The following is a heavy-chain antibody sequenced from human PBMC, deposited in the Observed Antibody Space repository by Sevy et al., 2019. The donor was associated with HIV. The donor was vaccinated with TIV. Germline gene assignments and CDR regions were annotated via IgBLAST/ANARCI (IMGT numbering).Heavy chain of an antibody. D-gene: IGHD6-13*01. CDR1: GGSFSGYY. CDR3: ARGFRSIPLSWSWDY. V-gene: IGHV4-34*01. J-gene: IGHJ4*02. CDR2: INHSGST. Sequence: SETLSLTCAVYGGSFSGYYWSWIRQPPGKGLEWIGEINHSGSTNYNPSLKSRVTISVDTSKNQFSLKRSSVTAADTAVYYCARGFRSIPLSWSWDYWGQGTLVTVSS.